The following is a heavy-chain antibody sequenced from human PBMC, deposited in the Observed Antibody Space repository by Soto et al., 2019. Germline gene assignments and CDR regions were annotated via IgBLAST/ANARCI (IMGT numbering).Heavy chain of an antibody. Sequence: GGSLRLSCAASGFTFSSYDFHWVRQATGKGLEWVSGIGTAGDTYYAGSVKGRFIMSRENAKNSLYLQMNSLRAGDTAVYYCTRGADGFDYWGQGTLVTVSS. J-gene: IGHJ4*02. CDR2: IGTAGDT. CDR3: TRGADGFDY. D-gene: IGHD3-16*01. V-gene: IGHV3-13*01. CDR1: GFTFSSYD.